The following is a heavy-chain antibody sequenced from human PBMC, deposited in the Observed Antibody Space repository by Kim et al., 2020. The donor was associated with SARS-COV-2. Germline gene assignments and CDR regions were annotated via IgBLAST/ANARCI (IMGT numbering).Heavy chain of an antibody. Sequence: SDHPSLKSRVTISVDTSKNQFSLKLSSVTAADTAVYYCARDPEEEGWFDPWGQGTLVTVSS. J-gene: IGHJ5*02. V-gene: IGHV4-31*02. CDR3: ARDPEEEGWFDP.